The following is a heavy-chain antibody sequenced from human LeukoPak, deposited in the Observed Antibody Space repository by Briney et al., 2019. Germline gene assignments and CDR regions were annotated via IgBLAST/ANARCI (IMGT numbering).Heavy chain of an antibody. D-gene: IGHD5-12*01. CDR1: GFTFSSYG. Sequence: PGGSLRLSCAASGFTFSSYGMHWVRQAPGKGPEWVAVISYDESNKYYADSVKGRFTISRDNSKNTLYLQMNSLRAENTAVYYCAKEMDSGYDYGPFDYWGQGTLVTVSS. CDR2: ISYDESNK. V-gene: IGHV3-30*18. CDR3: AKEMDSGYDYGPFDY. J-gene: IGHJ4*02.